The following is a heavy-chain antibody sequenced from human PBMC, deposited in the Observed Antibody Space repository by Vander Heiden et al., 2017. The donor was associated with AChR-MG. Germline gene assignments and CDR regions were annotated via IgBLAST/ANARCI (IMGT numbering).Heavy chain of an antibody. J-gene: IGHJ3*02. Sequence: QVQLQESGPGLVQPSETLSLTCTVSGGSISSYYWSWIRQPPGKGLEWIGYIYYSGSTNYNPSLKSRVTISVDTSKNQFSLKLSSVTAADTAVYYCARKTYYYDSSGYRLDAFDIWGQGTMVTVSS. V-gene: IGHV4-59*01. CDR3: ARKTYYYDSSGYRLDAFDI. CDR2: IYYSGST. CDR1: GGSISSYY. D-gene: IGHD3-22*01.